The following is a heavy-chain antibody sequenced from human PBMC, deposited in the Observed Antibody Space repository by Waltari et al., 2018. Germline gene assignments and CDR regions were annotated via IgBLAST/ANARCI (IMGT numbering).Heavy chain of an antibody. V-gene: IGHV4-4*02. CDR2: IYHSGST. CDR3: ARREGYYGSGSYPYFDY. D-gene: IGHD3-10*01. J-gene: IGHJ4*02. CDR1: GGSISSSNW. Sequence: QVQLQESGPGLVKPSGTLSLTCAVSGGSISSSNWWSWVRQPPGKGLEWIGEIYHSGSTNYNPSLKSRVTRSVDTSKNQFSLKLSSVTAADTAVYYCARREGYYGSGSYPYFDYWGQGTLVTVSS.